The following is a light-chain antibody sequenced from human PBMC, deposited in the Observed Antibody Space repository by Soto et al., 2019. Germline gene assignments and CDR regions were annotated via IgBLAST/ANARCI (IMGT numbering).Light chain of an antibody. V-gene: IGLV2-23*01. J-gene: IGLJ1*01. Sequence: QSVLTQPASVSGSPGQSITISCTGTSSDVGSYNLVSWYQQHPGKAPKLMIYEGSKRPSGVSNRFSGSKSGNTASLTISGLQAEDEADYYCCSYAGSIWVFGTGTKVTVL. CDR1: SSDVGSYNL. CDR3: CSYAGSIWV. CDR2: EGS.